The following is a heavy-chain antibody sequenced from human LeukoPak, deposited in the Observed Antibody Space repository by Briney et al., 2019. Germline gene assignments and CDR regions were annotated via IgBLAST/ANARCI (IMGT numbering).Heavy chain of an antibody. CDR2: ISPGGGTT. V-gene: IGHV3-23*01. D-gene: IGHD4-11*01. Sequence: PGGSLRLSCAASGFTFSSYAMGWVRQLRGGGLEWVSTISPGGGTTYYAESMKGRFTISRDNSKSTLYLEMNSLRVEDTALYYCTKVRSGSSNWALRVFDYWGQGALVTVSS. CDR1: GFTFSSYA. CDR3: TKVRSGSSNWALRVFDY. J-gene: IGHJ4*02.